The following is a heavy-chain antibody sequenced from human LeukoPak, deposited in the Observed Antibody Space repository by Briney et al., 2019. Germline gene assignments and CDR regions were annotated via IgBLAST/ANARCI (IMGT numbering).Heavy chain of an antibody. Sequence: PGGSLRLSCAASGFTFSSYAMSWVRQAPGKGLEWVSAISGSGGSTYYADSVKGRFTISRDNSKNTLYLQMNSLRAEDTAVYYCAKDRTTGGRMDDAFDIWGQGTMVTVSS. J-gene: IGHJ3*02. V-gene: IGHV3-23*01. CDR2: ISGSGGST. CDR1: GFTFSSYA. D-gene: IGHD4-17*01. CDR3: AKDRTTGGRMDDAFDI.